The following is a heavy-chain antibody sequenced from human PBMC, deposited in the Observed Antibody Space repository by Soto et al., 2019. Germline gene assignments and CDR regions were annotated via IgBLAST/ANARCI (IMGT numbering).Heavy chain of an antibody. J-gene: IGHJ3*02. CDR2: IKQDGSEK. D-gene: IGHD3-10*01. CDR1: GFTFSSYW. Sequence: EVQLVESGGGLVQPGGSLRLSCAASGFTFSSYWKSWVRQAPGKGLEWVANIKQDGSEKYYVDSVKGRFTISRDNAKNSLYLQMNSLRAEDTAVYYCARDEMVRGVIIGGAFDIWGQGTMVTVSS. V-gene: IGHV3-7*03. CDR3: ARDEMVRGVIIGGAFDI.